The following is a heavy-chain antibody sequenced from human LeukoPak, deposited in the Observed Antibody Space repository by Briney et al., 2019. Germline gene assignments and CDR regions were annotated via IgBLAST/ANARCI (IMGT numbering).Heavy chain of an antibody. V-gene: IGHV3-30*04. Sequence: GRSLRLSCAASGFTFSDYAMHWVRQAPGKGLEWVAVISCDGSNKYYADSVKGRFTISRDNSKNTLYLQMNSLRAEDTAVYYCANGYCTNGVCYPYYYYYMDVWGKGTTVTVSS. CDR1: GFTFSDYA. CDR2: ISCDGSNK. J-gene: IGHJ6*03. D-gene: IGHD2-8*01. CDR3: ANGYCTNGVCYPYYYYYMDV.